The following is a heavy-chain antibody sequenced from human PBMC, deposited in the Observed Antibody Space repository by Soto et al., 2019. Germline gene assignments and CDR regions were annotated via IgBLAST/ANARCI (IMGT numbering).Heavy chain of an antibody. CDR2: IYYSGST. V-gene: IGHV4-39*01. Sequence: SETLSLTCTVSGGSISSSSYYWGWIGQPPGKGLEWIGSIYYSGSTYYNPSLKSRVTISVDTSKNQFSLKLSSVTAADTAVYYCAGTSVFSPYYFDYWGQGTLVTVSS. D-gene: IGHD6-19*01. CDR3: AGTSVFSPYYFDY. CDR1: GGSISSSSYY. J-gene: IGHJ4*02.